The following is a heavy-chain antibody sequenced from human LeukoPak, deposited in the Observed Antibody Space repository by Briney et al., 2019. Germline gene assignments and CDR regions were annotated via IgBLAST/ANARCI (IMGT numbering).Heavy chain of an antibody. J-gene: IGHJ4*02. Sequence: SETLSPTCTVSGGSISSGDYYWSWIRQPPGKGLEWIGYIYYSGSTYYNPSLKSRATISIDTSKNQFSLKLSSVTAADTAVYYCARQTADHFFDYWGQGTLVTVSS. CDR2: IYYSGST. CDR1: GGSISSGDYY. CDR3: ARQTADHFFDY. V-gene: IGHV4-30-4*01. D-gene: IGHD6-13*01.